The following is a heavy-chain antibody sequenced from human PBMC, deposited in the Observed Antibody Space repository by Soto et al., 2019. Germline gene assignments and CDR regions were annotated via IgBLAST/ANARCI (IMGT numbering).Heavy chain of an antibody. J-gene: IGHJ4*02. CDR1: GFTFSSYG. V-gene: IGHV3-33*01. D-gene: IGHD3-10*01. CDR3: ARGARPRNYPTS. CDR2: IWYDGSNK. Sequence: SLRLSCAASGFTFSSYGMHWVRQAPGKGLEWVAVIWYDGSNKCYADSVKGRFTISRDNSKNTLYLQMNSLRAEDTAVYYCARGARPRNYPTSWGQGTLVTVS.